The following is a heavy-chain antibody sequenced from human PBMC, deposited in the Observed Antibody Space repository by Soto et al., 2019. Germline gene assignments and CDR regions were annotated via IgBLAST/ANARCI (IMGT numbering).Heavy chain of an antibody. D-gene: IGHD3-22*01. CDR2: ISPSGGST. J-gene: IGHJ4*02. V-gene: IGHV1-46*01. CDR3: ARNGEYYDSSGYSN. Sequence: MCWVRHYNGQGLEWMGIISPSGGSTSYAQKFQGRVTMTRDTSTSTVYMELSSLRSEDTAVYYCARNGEYYDSSGYSNWGQGTLVTLSS.